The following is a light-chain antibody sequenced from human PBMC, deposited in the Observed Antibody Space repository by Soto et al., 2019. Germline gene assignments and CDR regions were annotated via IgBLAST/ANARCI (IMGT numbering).Light chain of an antibody. CDR1: QSLAYSDGNTY. CDR3: MQNTHWPPRT. CDR2: KVS. J-gene: IGKJ1*01. V-gene: IGKV2-30*01. Sequence: DVVMTQSPLSLPVTLGQPASISCRSSQSLAYSDGNTYLNWFHQRPGQSPRRLLYKVSNRDSGXPXRXXGSGSGTDFTLKISRVEAEDVGIYYCMQNTHWPPRTFGQGTKVEIK.